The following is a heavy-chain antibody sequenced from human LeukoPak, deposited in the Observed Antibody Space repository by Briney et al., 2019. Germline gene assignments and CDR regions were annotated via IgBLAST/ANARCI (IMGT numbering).Heavy chain of an antibody. CDR3: AKGNNYYDSSGYPDY. D-gene: IGHD3-22*01. Sequence: TGGSLRLSCAVSGLTFSGYSMHWVRQAPGKGLEWLSYISGSGASIYYVDSVKGRFTISGDNSKNSLYLQMNSLRTEDTALYYCAKGNNYYDSSGYPDYWGQGTLVTVSS. J-gene: IGHJ4*02. V-gene: IGHV3-48*04. CDR2: ISGSGASI. CDR1: GLTFSGYS.